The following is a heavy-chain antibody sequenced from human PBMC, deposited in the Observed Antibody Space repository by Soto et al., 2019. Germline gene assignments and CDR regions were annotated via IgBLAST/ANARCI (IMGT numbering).Heavy chain of an antibody. CDR2: INPSGGST. CDR3: ARAPDYGGNQLGAFDI. D-gene: IGHD4-17*01. V-gene: IGHV1-46*01. CDR1: GYTFSSYY. Sequence: ASVKVSCKASGYTFSSYYIHWVRQAPGQGLEWMGIINPSGGSTTYAQKFQGRVTMTRDTSTSTAYMELSSLRSEDTAVYYCARAPDYGGNQLGAFDIWGQGTMVTVSS. J-gene: IGHJ3*02.